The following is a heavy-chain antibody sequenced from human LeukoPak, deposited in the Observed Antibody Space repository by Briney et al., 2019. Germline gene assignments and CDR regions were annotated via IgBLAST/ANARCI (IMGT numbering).Heavy chain of an antibody. Sequence: GGSLRLSCAASGFTVSSNYVSWVRQAPGKGLEWVSVIYSGGSTYYADSVKGRFTISRDNSKNTLYLQMNSLRAEDTAVYYCASFYGDYGYWIDPWGQGTLVTVSS. V-gene: IGHV3-53*01. D-gene: IGHD4-17*01. CDR3: ASFYGDYGYWIDP. CDR2: IYSGGST. CDR1: GFTVSSNY. J-gene: IGHJ5*02.